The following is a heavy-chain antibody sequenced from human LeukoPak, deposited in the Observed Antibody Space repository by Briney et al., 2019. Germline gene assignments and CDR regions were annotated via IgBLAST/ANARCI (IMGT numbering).Heavy chain of an antibody. V-gene: IGHV4-31*03. J-gene: IGHJ4*02. D-gene: IGHD6-19*01. CDR1: GGSISSGGYY. Sequence: SETLSLTCTVSGGSISSGGYYWSWIRQHPGKGLEWIGYIYYSGSTYYNPSLKSRVTISVDTSKNQFSLKLSSVTAADTAVYYCARSSGWYSGSFDYWGQGTLVTVSS. CDR3: ARSSGWYSGSFDY. CDR2: IYYSGST.